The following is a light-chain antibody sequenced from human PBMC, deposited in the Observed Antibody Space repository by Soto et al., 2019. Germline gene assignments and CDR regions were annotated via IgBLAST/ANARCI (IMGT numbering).Light chain of an antibody. CDR2: GAS. Sequence: ESVLTQSPGTLSLSPGERATLSCRASQSLSSGYLAWYQQKPGQAPRLLIYGASSRATGIPDRFSGSGSGTDFTLTISSLEPEDFAVYYCQQRSNWPLTFGGGTKVDIK. CDR1: QSLSSGY. V-gene: IGKV3D-20*02. J-gene: IGKJ4*01. CDR3: QQRSNWPLT.